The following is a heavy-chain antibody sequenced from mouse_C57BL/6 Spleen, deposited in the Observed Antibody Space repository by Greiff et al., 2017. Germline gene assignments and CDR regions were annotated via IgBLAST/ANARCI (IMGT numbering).Heavy chain of an antibody. CDR2: ISDGGSYT. Sequence: EVKLMESGGGLVKPGGSLKLSCAASGFTFSSYAMSWVRQTPEKRLEWVATISDGGSYTYYPDNVKGRFTISRDNAKNNLYLQMSHLKSEDTAMYYCARDRWWGLVYYAMDYWGQGTSVTVSS. J-gene: IGHJ4*01. D-gene: IGHD1-1*02. CDR1: GFTFSSYA. CDR3: ARDRWWGLVYYAMDY. V-gene: IGHV5-4*01.